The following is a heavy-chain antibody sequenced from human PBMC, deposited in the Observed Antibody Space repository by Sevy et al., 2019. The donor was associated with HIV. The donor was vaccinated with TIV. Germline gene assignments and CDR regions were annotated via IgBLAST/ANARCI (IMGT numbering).Heavy chain of an antibody. CDR1: GGSISGYY. CDR3: AREADGYNYVAEF. J-gene: IGHJ4*02. Sequence: SETLSLICTVSGGSISGYYWSWIWQPAGKGLEWIGRIYSTGRSNYHPSLKRRVTMSVDTSKNKFSLRLSSVTAADTAVYFCAREADGYNYVAEFWGQGTLVTVSS. D-gene: IGHD5-12*01. V-gene: IGHV4-4*07. CDR2: IYSTGRS.